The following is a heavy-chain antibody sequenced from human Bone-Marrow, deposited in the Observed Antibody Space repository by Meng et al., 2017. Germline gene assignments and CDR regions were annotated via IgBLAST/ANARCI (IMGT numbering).Heavy chain of an antibody. CDR1: GYPIINGYN. CDR2: IHHSGRT. CDR3: ARLTLGYYHDSSGHPDYFDY. V-gene: IGHV4-38-2*02. Sequence: SETLSLTYTVSGYPIINGYNWGWIRQPPGKGLEWIGSIHHSGRTFSNASLKSRITISVDTSKNQFSLKLSSVTAADTAIYYCARLTLGYYHDSSGHPDYFDYWGLGRLVTVSS. D-gene: IGHD3-22*01. J-gene: IGHJ4*02.